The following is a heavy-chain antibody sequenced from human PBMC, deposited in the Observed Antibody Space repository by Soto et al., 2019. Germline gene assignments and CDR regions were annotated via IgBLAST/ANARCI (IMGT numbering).Heavy chain of an antibody. D-gene: IGHD1-26*01. J-gene: IGHJ4*02. CDR3: ARDLGVGAASDY. CDR1: GYTFTSYA. Sequence: QVQLVQSGAEVKKPGASVKVSCKASGYTFTSYAMHWVRQAPGQRLEWMGWINAGNGNTRYSKKFLGRFTITRDTSESTAYMELSSLRSEYTSLYYCARDLGVGAASDYWGQGTLVTVS. V-gene: IGHV1-3*01. CDR2: INAGNGNT.